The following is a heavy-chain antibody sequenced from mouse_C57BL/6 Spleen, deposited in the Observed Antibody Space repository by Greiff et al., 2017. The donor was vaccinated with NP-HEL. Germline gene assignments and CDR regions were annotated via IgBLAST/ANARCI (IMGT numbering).Heavy chain of an antibody. D-gene: IGHD1-1*01. V-gene: IGHV1-53*01. J-gene: IGHJ2*01. CDR3: ARWGTTVVAP. Sequence: QVHVKQSGTELVKPGASVKLSCKASGYTFTSYWMHWVKQRPGQGLEWIGNINPSNGGTNYNEKFKSKATLTVDKSSSTAYMQLSSLTSEDSAVYYCARWGTTVVAPWGQGTTLTVSS. CDR2: INPSNGGT. CDR1: GYTFTSYW.